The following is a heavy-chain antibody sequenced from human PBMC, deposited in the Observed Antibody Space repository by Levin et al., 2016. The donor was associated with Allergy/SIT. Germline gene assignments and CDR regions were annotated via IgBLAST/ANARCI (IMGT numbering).Heavy chain of an antibody. D-gene: IGHD5-24*01. V-gene: IGHV1-69*04. CDR1: GGTFSSYA. Sequence: SVKVSCKASGGTFSSYAISWVRQAPGQGLEWMGRIIPILGIANYAQKFQGRVTITADKSTSTAYMELSSLRSEDTAVYYCARGGDGYNYPYYYYGMDVWGQGTTVAVSS. CDR3: ARGGDGYNYPYYYYGMDV. J-gene: IGHJ6*02. CDR2: IIPILGIA.